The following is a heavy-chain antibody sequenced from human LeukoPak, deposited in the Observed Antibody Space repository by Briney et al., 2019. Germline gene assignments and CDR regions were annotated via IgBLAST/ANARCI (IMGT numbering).Heavy chain of an antibody. CDR3: ARDIERGTLDY. J-gene: IGHJ4*02. V-gene: IGHV4-38-2*02. CDR1: GYLISSGYY. Sequence: SETLSLTCAVSGYLISSGYYWDWIRQPPGKGLEWIGSIYHSGSTYYNPSLKSRVTISVDTSKNQFSLRLSSVTAADTAVYYCARDIERGTLDYWGQGTLVTVSS. CDR2: IYHSGST. D-gene: IGHD1-1*01.